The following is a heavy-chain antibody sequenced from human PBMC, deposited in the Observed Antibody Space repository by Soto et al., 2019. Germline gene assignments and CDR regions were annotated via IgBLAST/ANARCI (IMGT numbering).Heavy chain of an antibody. V-gene: IGHV1-3*01. CDR2: INAGSGNT. Sequence: ASVKVSCKASGYTFTSYAMHWVRQAPGQRLEWMGWINAGSGNTKYSQKFQGRVTITRDTSASTAYMELSSLRSEDTAVYYCARSYYDFWSGRYYYGMDVWGQGTTVTVSS. CDR1: GYTFTSYA. D-gene: IGHD3-3*01. J-gene: IGHJ6*02. CDR3: ARSYYDFWSGRYYYGMDV.